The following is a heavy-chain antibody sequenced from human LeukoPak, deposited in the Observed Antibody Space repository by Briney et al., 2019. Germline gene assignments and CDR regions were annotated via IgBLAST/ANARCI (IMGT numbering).Heavy chain of an antibody. D-gene: IGHD3-3*01. CDR2: IYPGDSDT. V-gene: IGHV5-51*01. Sequence: GESLQISCWGSGYRFTSYWIGWVRRLPGKGLEGMGIIYPGDSDTTYSPSFQGQVTTSADKSISTAYLQWSSLKASDTARYYCARAPWRSYFDNWGQGTLVTVSS. J-gene: IGHJ4*02. CDR3: ARAPWRSYFDN. CDR1: GYRFTSYW.